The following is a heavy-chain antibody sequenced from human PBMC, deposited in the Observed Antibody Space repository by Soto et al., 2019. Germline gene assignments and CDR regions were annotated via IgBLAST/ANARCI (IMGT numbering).Heavy chain of an antibody. Sequence: EVQLVESGGDLVKPGGSLRLSCAASGFPFITSSMNWVRQAPGKGLEWVSSISSSSSYIDYADSVRGRFTISRDNAKNSLYLQMNSLRAEDTAVYYCARDLGEVSAMWGQGTLVTVSS. J-gene: IGHJ4*02. CDR2: ISSSSSYI. D-gene: IGHD2-21*02. CDR1: GFPFITSS. V-gene: IGHV3-21*01. CDR3: ARDLGEVSAM.